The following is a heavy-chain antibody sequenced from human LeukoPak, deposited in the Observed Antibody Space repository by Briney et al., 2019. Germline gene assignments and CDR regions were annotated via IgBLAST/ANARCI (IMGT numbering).Heavy chain of an antibody. CDR1: AFTFSSSW. CDR2: INSDASST. CDR3: ARTNPEDYSSSLYYFDY. D-gene: IGHD6-6*01. Sequence: PGGSLRLSCAASAFTFSSSWMHWVRHAPGKGLVSVSRINSDASSTSYADSVKGRFTIPRDNAKNPLYLQMNSLRAEDTAVYYCARTNPEDYSSSLYYFDYWGQGTLVTVSS. V-gene: IGHV3-74*01. J-gene: IGHJ4*02.